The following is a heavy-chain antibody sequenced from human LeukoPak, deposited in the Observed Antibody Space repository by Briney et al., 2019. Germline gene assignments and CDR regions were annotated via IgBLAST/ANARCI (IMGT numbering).Heavy chain of an antibody. D-gene: IGHD1-26*01. CDR2: INPNSGGT. J-gene: IGHJ4*02. CDR1: GYTFTGYY. V-gene: IGHV1-2*02. Sequence: ASVKVSCKASGYTFTGYYMHWVRQAPGQGLEWMGWINPNSGGTNYAQKFQGRVTMTRDTSISTAYMELSRLRSDDTAVYYCATPVVVGATGFDYWGQGTLVTVSS. CDR3: ATPVVVGATGFDY.